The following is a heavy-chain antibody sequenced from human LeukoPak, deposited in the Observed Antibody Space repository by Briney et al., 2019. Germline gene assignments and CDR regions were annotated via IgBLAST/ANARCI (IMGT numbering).Heavy chain of an antibody. CDR1: GFTFSSFE. V-gene: IGHV3-48*03. CDR3: ARDLLGWELHYFDY. CDR2: ISSGGSTI. Sequence: QAGGSLRLSCAASGFTFSSFEMKWVRQAPGKGLEWVSYISSGGSTIYYADSVKGRFSISRDNAKNSLYLQMNSLRAEDTAVYYCARDLLGWELHYFDYWGQGTLVTVSS. D-gene: IGHD1-26*01. J-gene: IGHJ4*02.